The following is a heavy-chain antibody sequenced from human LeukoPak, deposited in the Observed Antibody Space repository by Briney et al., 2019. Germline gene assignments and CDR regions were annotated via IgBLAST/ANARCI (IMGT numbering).Heavy chain of an antibody. CDR3: ARVATMVRVPLDALDI. D-gene: IGHD3-10*01. CDR2: ISRSGSTR. J-gene: IGHJ3*02. V-gene: IGHV3-48*03. Sequence: PGVSLRLSCAISGFTFSACELTWVRQAPGKGLEWVSYISRSGSTRYYADSVKGRFTISRDNAKNSLYLQMNSLRAEDTAVYYCARVATMVRVPLDALDIWGQGTMVSVSS. CDR1: GFTFSACE.